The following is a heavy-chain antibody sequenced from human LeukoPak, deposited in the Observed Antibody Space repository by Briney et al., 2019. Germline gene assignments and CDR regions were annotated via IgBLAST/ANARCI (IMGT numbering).Heavy chain of an antibody. D-gene: IGHD3-22*01. V-gene: IGHV4-38-2*02. Sequence: PSETLSLTCAVSGYSISSGYYWGWIRQPPGKGLEWIGSIYHSGSTYYNPSLKSRVTISVDTSKNQFSLKLSSVTAADTAVYYCARDPMYYYDSSGYPGGPYWYFDLWGRGTLVTVSS. CDR1: GYSISSGYY. CDR2: IYHSGST. J-gene: IGHJ2*01. CDR3: ARDPMYYYDSSGYPGGPYWYFDL.